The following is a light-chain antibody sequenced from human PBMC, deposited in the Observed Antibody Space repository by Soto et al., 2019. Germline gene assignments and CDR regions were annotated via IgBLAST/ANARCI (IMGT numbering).Light chain of an antibody. J-gene: IGKJ2*01. Sequence: DIHMTQSPSTLSASIGDRVTITCRASQSARTSLAWYQQKPGRAPNLLIYDASTLQSGVPSRFSGSRSGTEFVLTITSLQPDDFATYHCQQYDDYPFTFGPGTKLES. CDR2: DAS. CDR1: QSARTS. V-gene: IGKV1-5*01. CDR3: QQYDDYPFT.